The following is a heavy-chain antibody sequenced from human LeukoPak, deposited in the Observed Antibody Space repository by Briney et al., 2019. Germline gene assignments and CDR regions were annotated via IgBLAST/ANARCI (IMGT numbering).Heavy chain of an antibody. V-gene: IGHV4-39*01. D-gene: IGHD4-11*01. Sequence: SETLSLTCTVSGGSISSSSYYWGWIRQPPGKGLEWIGSIYYSGGTYYNPSLKSRVTISVDTSKNQFSLKLSSVTAADTAVYYCAITYSNYFEYWGQGTLVTVSS. CDR2: IYYSGGT. CDR3: AITYSNYFEY. J-gene: IGHJ4*02. CDR1: GGSISSSSYY.